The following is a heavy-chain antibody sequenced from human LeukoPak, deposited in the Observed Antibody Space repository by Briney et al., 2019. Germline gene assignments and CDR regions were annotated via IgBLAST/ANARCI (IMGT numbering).Heavy chain of an antibody. D-gene: IGHD6-19*01. CDR3: ARGPPVSYSSGWYYFDY. CDR1: GGTFSSYA. V-gene: IGHV1-69*13. CDR2: IIPIFGTA. J-gene: IGHJ4*02. Sequence: SVKVSCKASGGTFSSYAISWVRQAPGQGLEWMGGIIPIFGTANYAQKFQGRVTITADESTSTAYMEPSSLRSEDTAVYYCARGPPVSYSSGWYYFDYWGQGTLVTVSS.